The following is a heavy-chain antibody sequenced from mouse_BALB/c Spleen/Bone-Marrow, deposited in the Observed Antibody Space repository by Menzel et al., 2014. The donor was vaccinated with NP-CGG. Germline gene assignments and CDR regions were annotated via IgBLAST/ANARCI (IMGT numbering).Heavy chain of an antibody. J-gene: IGHJ2*01. V-gene: IGHV3-2*02. D-gene: IGHD3-1*01. CDR2: ISSSGIT. CDR3: ARSGNFFDY. CDR1: GYSITSAFA. Sequence: VQLKDSGPGLVRPSQSLSLTCTVTGYSITSAFAWNWIRQFPGINLEWMGYISSSGITSYNPSLKSRISITRDASKNQFFLQLNSVTTGDTAPYYCARSGNFFDYWGQGTTLTVSS.